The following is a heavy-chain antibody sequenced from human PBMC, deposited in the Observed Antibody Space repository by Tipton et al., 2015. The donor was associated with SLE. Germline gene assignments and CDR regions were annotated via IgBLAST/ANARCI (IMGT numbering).Heavy chain of an antibody. J-gene: IGHJ4*02. V-gene: IGHV4-61*02. CDR2: ISASGST. Sequence: TLSLTCTVSGGSISSGSYYWTWIRQPAGKGLEWIGRISASGSTNYNPSLKSRVTISVDTSKNQFSLKLSSVTAADTAVYYCARAREQQLPHFDYWGQGTLVTVSS. CDR1: GGSISSGSYY. CDR3: ARAREQQLPHFDY. D-gene: IGHD6-13*01.